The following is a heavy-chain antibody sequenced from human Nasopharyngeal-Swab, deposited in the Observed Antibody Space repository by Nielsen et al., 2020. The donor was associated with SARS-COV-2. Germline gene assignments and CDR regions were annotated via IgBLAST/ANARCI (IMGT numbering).Heavy chain of an antibody. CDR3: AKNTGYSTGWNDAFDI. V-gene: IGHV3-23*01. Sequence: RQAPGKGLEWVSSISGSGVSTYYADSVKGRFTVSRDSSKNTLYLQMSSLRAEDTAVYFCAKNTGYSTGWNDAFDIWGQGTMVTVSS. D-gene: IGHD6-19*01. J-gene: IGHJ3*02. CDR2: ISGSGVST.